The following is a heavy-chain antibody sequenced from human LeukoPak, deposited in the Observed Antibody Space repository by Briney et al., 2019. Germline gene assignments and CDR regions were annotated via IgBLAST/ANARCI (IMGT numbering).Heavy chain of an antibody. V-gene: IGHV3-53*01. J-gene: IGHJ2*01. CDR2: LYSGSST. CDR1: GFSVSTNY. CDR3: ARVGDHYHWYLDV. Sequence: GGSLRLSCEVSGFSVSTNYMNWVRQAPGKGLEWVSILYSGSSTYYTDSVKGRFTVSRDDSKNTLFLHMNSLGVEDTAVYYCARVGDHYHWYLDVWGRGTLVTVSS. D-gene: IGHD3-10*01.